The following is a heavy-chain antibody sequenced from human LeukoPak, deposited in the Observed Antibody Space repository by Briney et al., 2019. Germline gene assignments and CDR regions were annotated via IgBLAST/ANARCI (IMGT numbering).Heavy chain of an antibody. V-gene: IGHV3-23*01. J-gene: IGHJ4*02. Sequence: PGGSLRLSCAASGCTFSTFAMSWVRQAPGKGLEWVSGISYGGDYTYYADSVKGRFTISRDNSRNTLSLQMNSLRAEDTAIYYCAKDSATVGGPDFGEWGQGTLVTVSS. D-gene: IGHD2/OR15-2a*01. CDR1: GCTFSTFA. CDR3: AKDSATVGGPDFGE. CDR2: ISYGGDYT.